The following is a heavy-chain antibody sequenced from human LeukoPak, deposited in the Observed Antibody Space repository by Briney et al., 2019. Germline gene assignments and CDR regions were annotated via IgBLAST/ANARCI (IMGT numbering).Heavy chain of an antibody. CDR3: ARGGSGNYYTT. CDR1: GFTFSSYW. Sequence: GSLRLSCAASGFTFSSYWMFWVRQAPGKGLLWVSRIIGDGSSTSYAESVKGRFTISRDNAKNTLYLQMNSLRAEDTAVYYCARGGSGNYYTTWGQGTLVTVSS. J-gene: IGHJ5*02. D-gene: IGHD3-3*01. V-gene: IGHV3-74*01. CDR2: IIGDGSST.